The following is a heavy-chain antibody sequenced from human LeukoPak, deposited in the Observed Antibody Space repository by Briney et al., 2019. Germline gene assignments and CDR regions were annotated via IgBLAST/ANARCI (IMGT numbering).Heavy chain of an antibody. D-gene: IGHD6-13*01. CDR1: GYTFTSYA. CDR2: INAGNGNT. CDR3: ARVGAAAGPYYFDH. V-gene: IGHV1-3*01. J-gene: IGHJ4*02. Sequence: ASVKVSCKASGYTFTSYAMHWVRQAPGQRLEWMGWINAGNGNTKYSQKFQGRVTITRDTSASTAYMELSSLRSEDTAVYYCARVGAAAGPYYFDHWGQGTLVTVSS.